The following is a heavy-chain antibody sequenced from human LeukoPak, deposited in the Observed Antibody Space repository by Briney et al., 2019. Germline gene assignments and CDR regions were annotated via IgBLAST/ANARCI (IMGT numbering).Heavy chain of an antibody. D-gene: IGHD3-10*01. CDR2: ISWDGGST. Sequence: GGSLRLSCAASGFTFDDYAMHWVRQAPGKGLEWVSLISWDGGSTYYADSVKGRFTISRDNSKNSLYLQMNSLRAEDTALYYCAKASRGVVQNPDFDYWGQGTLVTVSP. J-gene: IGHJ4*02. CDR3: AKASRGVVQNPDFDY. V-gene: IGHV3-43D*04. CDR1: GFTFDDYA.